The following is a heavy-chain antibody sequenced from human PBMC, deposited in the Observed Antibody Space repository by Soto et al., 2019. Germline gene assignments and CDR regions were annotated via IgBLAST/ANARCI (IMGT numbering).Heavy chain of an antibody. CDR1: GFTFSSYA. CDR2: ISGSGGST. V-gene: IGHV3-23*01. CDR3: VTFGGVIVKGDYFDY. Sequence: GGSLRLSCAASGFTFSSYAMSWVRQAPGKGLGWVSAISGSGGSTYYADSVKGRFTISRDNSKNTLYLQMNSLRAEDTAVYYCVTFGGVIVKGDYFDYWGQGTLVTVSS. J-gene: IGHJ4*02. D-gene: IGHD3-16*02.